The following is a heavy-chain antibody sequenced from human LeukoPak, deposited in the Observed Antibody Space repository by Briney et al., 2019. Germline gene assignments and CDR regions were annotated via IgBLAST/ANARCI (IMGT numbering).Heavy chain of an antibody. V-gene: IGHV3-48*01. CDR2: ITSSSSTI. Sequence: PGGSLRLSCAASGFMFSSYSMNWVRQAPGKGLEWVSYITSSSSTIYYADSVKGRFTISRDNAKNSLYLQMNSLRAEDTAVYYCARDRDSSSWTDYYYGMDVWGQGTTVTVSS. CDR3: ARDRDSSSWTDYYYGMDV. CDR1: GFMFSSYS. D-gene: IGHD6-13*01. J-gene: IGHJ6*02.